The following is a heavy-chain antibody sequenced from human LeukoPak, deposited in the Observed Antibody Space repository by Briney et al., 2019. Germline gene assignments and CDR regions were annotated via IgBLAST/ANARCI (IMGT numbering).Heavy chain of an antibody. CDR2: ISGSGDST. J-gene: IGHJ4*02. D-gene: IGHD6-13*01. V-gene: IGHV3-23*01. CDR1: GFTFSDYY. CDR3: AKTRPLDSSSWSHGDY. Sequence: GGSLRLSCAASGFTFSDYYMSWVRRAPGKGLEWVSAISGSGDSTYYGDSVKGRFTISRDNSKNTLYLQMNSLRAEDTAVYYCAKTRPLDSSSWSHGDYWGQGTLVTVSS.